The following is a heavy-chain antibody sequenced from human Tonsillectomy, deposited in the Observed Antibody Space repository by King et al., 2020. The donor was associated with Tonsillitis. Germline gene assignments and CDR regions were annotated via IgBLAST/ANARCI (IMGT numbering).Heavy chain of an antibody. D-gene: IGHD2-21*02. J-gene: IGHJ4*02. CDR2: ISSSSSTI. CDR1: GFTFSSYN. CDR3: ARVGAYCSGDCYLHDDY. Sequence: VQLVESGGGLVQPGGSLRLSCAASGFTFSSYNMNWVRQAPGKGLEWVSYISSSSSTIYYADSVKGRFTISRDNAKNSLYLQMNSLRGEDTAVYYCARVGAYCSGDCYLHDDYWGQGTLVTVSS. V-gene: IGHV3-48*01.